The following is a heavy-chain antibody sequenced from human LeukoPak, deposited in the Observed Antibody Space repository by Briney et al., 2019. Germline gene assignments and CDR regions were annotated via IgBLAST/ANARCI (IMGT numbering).Heavy chain of an antibody. Sequence: SETLSLTCTVSGYSISSGYYWGWIRQPPGKGLEWIGSIYHSGSTNYNPSLKSRVTISVDTSKNQFSLKLSSVTAADTAVYYCARGDGSGSYKLDYFDYWGQGTLVTVSS. V-gene: IGHV4-38-2*02. CDR3: ARGDGSGSYKLDYFDY. CDR1: GYSISSGYY. CDR2: IYHSGST. D-gene: IGHD3-10*01. J-gene: IGHJ4*02.